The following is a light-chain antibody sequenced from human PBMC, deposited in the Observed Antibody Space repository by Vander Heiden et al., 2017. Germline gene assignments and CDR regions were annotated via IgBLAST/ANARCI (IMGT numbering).Light chain of an antibody. CDR2: ATS. V-gene: IGKV1-39*01. Sequence: DIQMCQPPSSPPAPVGERVTITCRASQSISNYLAWYQQKPGKAPRLLIFATSSLQTGIPSKFSGSGSGTDFTLTISSLQPEDFATYYCQQSYSSPRTFGQGTKVEIK. CDR3: QQSYSSPRT. J-gene: IGKJ1*01. CDR1: QSISNY.